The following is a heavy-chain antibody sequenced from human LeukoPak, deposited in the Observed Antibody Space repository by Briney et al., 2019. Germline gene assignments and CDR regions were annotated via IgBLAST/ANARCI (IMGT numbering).Heavy chain of an antibody. CDR3: SRVKRGYCHSTGCNYEH. CDR2: IRSKASGGTT. V-gene: IGHV3-49*03. CDR1: GFTFGDHA. Sequence: GRSLRLSCTASGFTFGDHAMSWFRQAPGKGLEWVGFIRSKASGGTTEYAASVKGRFTISRDDSKSIAYLQMNSLKTEDTGVYYCSRVKRGYCHSTGCNYEHWGQGTLVTVSS. D-gene: IGHD2-2*01. J-gene: IGHJ4*02.